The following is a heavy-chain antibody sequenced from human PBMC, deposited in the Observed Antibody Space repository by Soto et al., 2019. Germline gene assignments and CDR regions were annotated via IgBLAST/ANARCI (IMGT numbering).Heavy chain of an antibody. CDR1: GFTFNTYA. J-gene: IGHJ3*01. CDR2: ISGSGGTT. Sequence: GGSLRLSCAASGFTFNTYAMNWVRQAPGKGLEWVASISGSGGTTYYADSVKGRFTVSRDTSKNTLFLQMNSLSAEDTAVYYCAKGFIVVVTAIRPDDNFDVWGQGTMVTVSS. D-gene: IGHD2-21*02. CDR3: AKGFIVVVTAIRPDDNFDV. V-gene: IGHV3-23*01.